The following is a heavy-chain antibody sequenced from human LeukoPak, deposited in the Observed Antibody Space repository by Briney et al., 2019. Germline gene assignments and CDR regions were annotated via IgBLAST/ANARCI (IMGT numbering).Heavy chain of an antibody. D-gene: IGHD2/OR15-2a*01. CDR3: ARDEPSPDSTDLDY. Sequence: GGSLRLSCAASGFILSNCAMTWVRQAPGKGLEWVSVIYSGGSTYYADSVKGRFTISRDKNTLYLQMNSLRADDTAVYYCARDEPSPDSTDLDYWGQGTLVTVSS. J-gene: IGHJ4*02. CDR2: IYSGGST. CDR1: GFILSNCA. V-gene: IGHV3-66*01.